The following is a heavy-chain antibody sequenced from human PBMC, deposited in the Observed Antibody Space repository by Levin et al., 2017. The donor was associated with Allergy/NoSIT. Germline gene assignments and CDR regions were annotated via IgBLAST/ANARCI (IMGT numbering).Heavy chain of an antibody. V-gene: IGHV3-23*01. CDR1: GFTFSSYA. CDR3: AKSTAVVGGYLHY. Sequence: GESLKISCAASGFTFSSYAMSWVRQAPGKGLEWVSAISNSGGRTFYADSVKGRFTISRDNSENTLYLQVNSLRAEDTAVYYCAKSTAVVGGYLHYWGQGALVTVSS. D-gene: IGHD5-18*01. J-gene: IGHJ4*02. CDR2: ISNSGGRT.